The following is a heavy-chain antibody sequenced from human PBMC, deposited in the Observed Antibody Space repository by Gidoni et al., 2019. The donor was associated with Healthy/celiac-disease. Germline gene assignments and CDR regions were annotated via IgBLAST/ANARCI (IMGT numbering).Heavy chain of an antibody. V-gene: IGHV3-23*04. CDR2: ISGSVGST. D-gene: IGHD3-9*01. CDR3: AKDMELRYFDWLFGAFDI. CDR1: GFPFTSFA. J-gene: IGHJ3*02. Sequence: EVQLVASGGGLVQPGGSRRLSGAASGFPFTSFATSWVRPAPGKGRVVVSAISGSVGSTYYADSVKGRFTISRDNSKNTLYLQMNSLRAEDTAVYYCAKDMELRYFDWLFGAFDIWGQGTMVTVSS.